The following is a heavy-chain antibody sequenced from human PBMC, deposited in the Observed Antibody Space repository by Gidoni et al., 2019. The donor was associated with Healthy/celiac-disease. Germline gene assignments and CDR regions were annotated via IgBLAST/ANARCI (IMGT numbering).Heavy chain of an antibody. Sequence: EVQLVAPGGGLVQPGGSLRVSCTASGFTYSTYSMNWVRQAPWKGLELVSYISSSISTIYYADSVKGRFTISRDNAKNSLYLQMNSLRAEDTAVYYCARDRNPHAGATWFNWFDPWGQGTLVTVSS. CDR3: ARDRNPHAGATWFNWFDP. D-gene: IGHD1-26*01. CDR2: ISSSISTI. CDR1: GFTYSTYS. V-gene: IGHV3-48*01. J-gene: IGHJ5*02.